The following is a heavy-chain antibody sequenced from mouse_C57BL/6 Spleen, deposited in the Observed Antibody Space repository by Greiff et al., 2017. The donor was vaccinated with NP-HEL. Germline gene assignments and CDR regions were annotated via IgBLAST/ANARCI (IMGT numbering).Heavy chain of an antibody. CDR2: IDPENGDT. Sequence: EVQLQQSGAELVRPGASVKLSCTASGFNIKDDYMHWLKQRPEQGLEWIGWIDPENGDTEYASKFQGKATITADTSSNTAYLQLSSLTSEDTAVYYCTSGNYRYYAMDYWGQGTSVTVSS. CDR1: GFNIKDDY. CDR3: TSGNYRYYAMDY. V-gene: IGHV14-4*01. D-gene: IGHD2-1*01. J-gene: IGHJ4*01.